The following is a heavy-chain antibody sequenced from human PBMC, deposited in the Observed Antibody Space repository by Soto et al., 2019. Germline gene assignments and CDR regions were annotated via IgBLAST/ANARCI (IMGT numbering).Heavy chain of an antibody. J-gene: IGHJ4*02. Sequence: PSETLSLTCTVSGGSISSSSYYWGWIRQPPGKGLEWIGSIYYSGSTYYNPSLKSRITISVDTSKNQFSLKLSSVTAADTAVYYCATYYYDISGYAFDYWGQGTLVTV. CDR2: IYYSGST. V-gene: IGHV4-39*01. CDR3: ATYYYDISGYAFDY. CDR1: GGSISSSSYY. D-gene: IGHD3-22*01.